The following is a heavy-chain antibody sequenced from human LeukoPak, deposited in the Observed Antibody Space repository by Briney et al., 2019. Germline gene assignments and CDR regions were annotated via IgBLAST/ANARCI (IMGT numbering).Heavy chain of an antibody. V-gene: IGHV3-23*01. CDR3: AKGVRIYGSGPTDY. CDR2: ISGSGGST. CDR1: GFTFSSYA. J-gene: IGHJ4*02. Sequence: GGSLRLSCAASGFTFSSYAMSWVRQAPGKGLEWVSAISGSGGSTYYADSVKGRFTISRDNSKNTLYLQMNSLRAEDTAVYYCAKGVRIYGSGPTDYWGQGTLVTVSS. D-gene: IGHD3-10*01.